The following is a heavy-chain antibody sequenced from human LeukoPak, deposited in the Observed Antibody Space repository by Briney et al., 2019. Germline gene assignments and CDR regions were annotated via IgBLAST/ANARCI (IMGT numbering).Heavy chain of an antibody. CDR2: IYYSGST. V-gene: IGHV4-59*08. CDR1: GGSISSYY. CDR3: ARRSYGSASPLRMDV. Sequence: PSETPSLTCTVSGGSISSYYWTWIRQPPGKGLEWIGYIYYSGSTNYNPSLKSRVTISVDTSKNQFSLKLSSVTAADTAVYYCARRSYGSASPLRMDVWGQGTTVTVS. D-gene: IGHD3-10*01. J-gene: IGHJ6*02.